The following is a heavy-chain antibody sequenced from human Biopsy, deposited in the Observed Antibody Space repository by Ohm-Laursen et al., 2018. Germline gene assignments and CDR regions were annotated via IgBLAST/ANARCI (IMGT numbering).Heavy chain of an antibody. CDR1: GGTFSNSA. J-gene: IGHJ4*02. CDR2: ISPKSGGT. Sequence: GASVKVSCKVSGGTFSNSAISWVRQAPGQGLEWMGWISPKSGGTNYAQKFQGNITMTKNTSMSTAYMEMSRLRSDDTAVYYCALQSVAQMKNFDYWGQGTLVTVSS. D-gene: IGHD6-19*01. CDR3: ALQSVAQMKNFDY. V-gene: IGHV1-2*02.